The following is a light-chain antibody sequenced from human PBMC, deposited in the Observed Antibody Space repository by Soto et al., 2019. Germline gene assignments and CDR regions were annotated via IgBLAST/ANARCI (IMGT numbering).Light chain of an antibody. J-gene: IGLJ3*02. CDR2: SNN. Sequence: QSVLTQPPSASGTPGQRVTISCSGSSSNIGSNFVYWYQQLPGTAPKLLIYSNNQRPSGVPDRFSGSKSGTSASLAIRGLRSEDEADYYCAAWDDSLSGWMFGGGTKLTVL. CDR1: SSNIGSNF. CDR3: AAWDDSLSGWM. V-gene: IGLV1-47*02.